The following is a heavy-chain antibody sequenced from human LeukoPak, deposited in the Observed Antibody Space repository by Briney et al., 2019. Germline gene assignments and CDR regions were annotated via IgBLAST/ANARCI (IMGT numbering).Heavy chain of an antibody. CDR3: ARAPPPDYYDSSGYFYYYYYMDV. D-gene: IGHD3-22*01. V-gene: IGHV3-11*04. CDR2: ISSSGSTI. Sequence: GGSLRLSCAASGFTFSDDYMSWIRQAPGKGLEWVSYISSSGSTIYYADSVKGRFTISRDNAKNSLYLQMNSLRAEDTAVYYCARAPPPDYYDSSGYFYYYYYMDVWGKGTTVTVSS. J-gene: IGHJ6*03. CDR1: GFTFSDDY.